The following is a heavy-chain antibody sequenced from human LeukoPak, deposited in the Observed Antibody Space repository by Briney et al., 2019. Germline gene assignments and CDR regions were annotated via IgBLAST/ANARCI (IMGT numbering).Heavy chain of an antibody. CDR2: INPNSGGT. CDR3: ARRGTRTWYDS. V-gene: IGHV1-2*02. Sequence: ASVKVSCKASGYTFSDYYIHWVRQAPGQGLEWMGWINPNSGGTNCAQKFQGRVTMTRDTSISTAYMGLNRLRSDDTAVYYCARRGTRTWYDSWGQGTPVTVSS. J-gene: IGHJ5*01. CDR1: GYTFSDYY.